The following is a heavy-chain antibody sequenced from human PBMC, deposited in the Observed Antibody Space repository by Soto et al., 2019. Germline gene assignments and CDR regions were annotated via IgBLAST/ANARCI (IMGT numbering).Heavy chain of an antibody. V-gene: IGHV4-34*01. CDR1: GGSFSGYY. Sequence: QVQLQQWGAGLLKPSETLSLTCAVYGGSFSGYYWSWIRQPPGKGLEWIGEINHSGSTNYNPSLKSRVPISVDTSKNQFSLRLSSVTAADTAVYYCPRGRSFNNWFDPWGQAPLVTVSS. CDR3: PRGRSFNNWFDP. J-gene: IGHJ5*02. CDR2: INHSGST.